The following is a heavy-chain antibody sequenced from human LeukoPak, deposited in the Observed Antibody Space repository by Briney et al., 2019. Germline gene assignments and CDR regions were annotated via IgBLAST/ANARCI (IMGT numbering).Heavy chain of an antibody. J-gene: IGHJ4*02. D-gene: IGHD6-13*01. CDR3: ARDAGGEQQLVFDY. CDR1: GFTFSYYE. Sequence: GGSLRLSCAASGFTFSYYEMIWVRQAPGKGLEWVSYITGGSTTKNYADSVKGRFTISRDNAKNSLYLQMNSLRAEDTAVYYCARDAGGEQQLVFDYWGQGTLVTVSS. V-gene: IGHV3-48*03. CDR2: ITGGSTTK.